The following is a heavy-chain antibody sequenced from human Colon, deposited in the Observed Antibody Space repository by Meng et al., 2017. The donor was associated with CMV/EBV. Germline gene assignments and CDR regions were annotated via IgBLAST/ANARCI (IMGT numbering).Heavy chain of an antibody. CDR2: ITRKSDGGST. CDR1: GLTVSNVY. D-gene: IGHD4/OR15-4a*01. CDR3: SYGANYYFNY. V-gene: IGHV3-15*07. Sequence: CAVSGLTVSNVYMNWLRQAPGKGLEWVGRITRKSDGGSTDYAAPVRGRFTITRDESRNTVDLQMNSLNADDTAVYYCSYGANYYFNYWGQGTLDTVSS. J-gene: IGHJ4*02.